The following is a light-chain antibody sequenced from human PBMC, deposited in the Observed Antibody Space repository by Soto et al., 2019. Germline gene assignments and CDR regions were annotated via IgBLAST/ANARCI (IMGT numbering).Light chain of an antibody. J-gene: IGLJ2*01. CDR2: LSSDGNH. V-gene: IGLV4-69*01. CDR3: QTWDTGARVV. Sequence: QLVLTQSPSASASLGASIKLTCTLSSGHSSYAIAGHQQQPEKGPRYLMKLSSDGNHSKGDGIPDRFSGSSSGAERYLTISSLQSEDEADYYCQTWDTGARVVFGGGTQLTVL. CDR1: SGHSSYA.